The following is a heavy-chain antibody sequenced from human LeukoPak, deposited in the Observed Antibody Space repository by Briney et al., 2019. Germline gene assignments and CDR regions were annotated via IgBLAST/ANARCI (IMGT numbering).Heavy chain of an antibody. J-gene: IGHJ4*02. V-gene: IGHV3-20*04. Sequence: GGSLRLSCAASGLTFDDYGMSWVRQAPGKGLEWVSGINWNGGSTGYADSVKGRFTISRDNAKNSLYLQMNSLRAEDTALYYCARDGLPYTAMVTSFDYWGQGILVTVSS. CDR3: ARDGLPYTAMVTSFDY. CDR1: GLTFDDYG. D-gene: IGHD5-18*01. CDR2: INWNGGST.